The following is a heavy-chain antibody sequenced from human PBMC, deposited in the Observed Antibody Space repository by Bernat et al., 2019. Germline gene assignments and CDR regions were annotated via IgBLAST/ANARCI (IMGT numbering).Heavy chain of an antibody. Sequence: QVQLVQSGAEVKKPGASVKVSCKASGYTFTNFYIHWVRQAPGQVLEWMGVINPRDGNTRYAQKFQDSLSMTRDTSTSTVYMELNSLRSEDTAVYYCRRSLIQHFYYNGVDVWGQGTTVTVSS. CDR1: GYTFTNFY. CDR3: RRSLIQHFYYNGVDV. V-gene: IGHV1-46*01. D-gene: IGHD5-18*01. CDR2: INPRDGNT. J-gene: IGHJ6*02.